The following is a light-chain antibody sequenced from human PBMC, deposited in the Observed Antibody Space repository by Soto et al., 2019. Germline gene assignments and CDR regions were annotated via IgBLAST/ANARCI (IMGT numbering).Light chain of an antibody. CDR1: QSVSSN. J-gene: IGKJ4*01. V-gene: IGKV3-20*01. CDR2: GAS. CDR3: QQFRSYPLT. Sequence: EKVMTQSPASLSVSRGKIGRVSFMASQSVSSNLAWYQQKPGQAPRLLIYGASSRATGIPDRFSGSGSGTDFTLTISSLEPEDFAVYYCQQFRSYPLTFGGGTKVDIK.